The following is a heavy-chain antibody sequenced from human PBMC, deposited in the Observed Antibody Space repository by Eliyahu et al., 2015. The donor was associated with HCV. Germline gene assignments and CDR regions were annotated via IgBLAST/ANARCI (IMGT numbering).Heavy chain of an antibody. Sequence: QVQLVESGGGVVQPGRSLRLSCAASGXXFSXYGMXWVRXAPGKGLEWVAVIWYDGSNKYYAXSVKGRFTISRDNSKNTLYLQMNSLRAEDTAVYYCARDPLDYDILTGSQPTAGGDAFDIWGQGIMVTVSS. CDR1: GXXFSXYG. CDR2: IWYDGSNK. V-gene: IGHV3-33*01. J-gene: IGHJ3*02. D-gene: IGHD3-9*01. CDR3: ARDPLDYDILTGSQPTAGGDAFDI.